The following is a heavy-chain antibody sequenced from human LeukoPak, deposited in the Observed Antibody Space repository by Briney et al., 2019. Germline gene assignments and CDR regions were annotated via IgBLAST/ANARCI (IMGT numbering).Heavy chain of an antibody. J-gene: IGHJ4*02. D-gene: IGHD6-6*01. CDR3: ARHAGYSSSSGIDY. CDR2: IYYSGST. V-gene: IGHV4-39*01. CDR1: GGSISSSSYY. Sequence: SETLSLTCTVSGGSISSSSYYWGWIRQPPGKGLEWIGSIYYSGSTYYNPSLKSRVTTSVDTSKNQFSLKLSSVTAADTAVYYCARHAGYSSSSGIDYWGQGTLVTVSS.